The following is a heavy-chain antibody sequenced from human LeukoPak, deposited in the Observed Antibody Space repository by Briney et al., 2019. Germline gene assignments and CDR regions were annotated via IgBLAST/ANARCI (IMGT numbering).Heavy chain of an antibody. V-gene: IGHV3-48*03. D-gene: IGHD2-2*01. CDR2: ISSSGSTI. Sequence: GGSLRLSCAASGFTFSSYEMNWVRQAPGKGLEWVSHISSSGSTIYYADSVKGRFTISRDNAKNSLHLQMSSLRAEDTAVYFCARDARGLCSSANCFFDYWGQGTLVTASS. J-gene: IGHJ4*02. CDR1: GFTFSSYE. CDR3: ARDARGLCSSANCFFDY.